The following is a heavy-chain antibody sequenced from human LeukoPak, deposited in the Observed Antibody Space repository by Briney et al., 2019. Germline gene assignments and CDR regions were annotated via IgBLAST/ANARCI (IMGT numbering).Heavy chain of an antibody. J-gene: IGHJ4*02. CDR3: ARDDSSGYYPTMPDY. V-gene: IGHV3-33*01. CDR2: IWYDGSKK. D-gene: IGHD3-22*01. CDR1: GFTFSTYG. Sequence: PGGSLRLSCAASGFTFSTYGMHWVRQAPGKGLEWVAVIWYDGSKKYYADSVKGRFTISRDNSKNTLNLQMNSLRAEDTAVYYCARDDSSGYYPTMPDYWGQGTLVTVS.